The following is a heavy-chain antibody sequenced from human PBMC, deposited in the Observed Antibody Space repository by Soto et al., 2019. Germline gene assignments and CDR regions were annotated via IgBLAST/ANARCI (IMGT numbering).Heavy chain of an antibody. J-gene: IGHJ4*02. CDR2: IYWKDDK. D-gene: IGHD3-22*01. CDR1: GFSLSTSRGG. Sequence: QITLKETGPTLVKPTQTLTLTCTFSGFSLSTSRGGVGWIRQPPGKALEWLALIYWKDDKRYSTSLKRRLTNSKYTSKIKVFLTMSNMYPVETATYYCAHNIDYDNICHYSSPYFDYWGQGTVVTVSS. CDR3: AHNIDYDNICHYSSPYFDY. V-gene: IGHV2-5*01.